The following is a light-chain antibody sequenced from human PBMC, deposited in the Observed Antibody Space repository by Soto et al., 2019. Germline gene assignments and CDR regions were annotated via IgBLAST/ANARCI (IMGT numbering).Light chain of an antibody. CDR1: QSVSSNY. CDR2: GAV. Sequence: EIVLTQSPGTLSLSPGERATLSCRASQSVSSNYLAWYQHKPGQAPRLLINGAVSRAAGIPDRFSASGSGTDFTLTISRLEPEDFAVYYCQQYGSSPVTFGGGTKVDIK. CDR3: QQYGSSPVT. J-gene: IGKJ4*01. V-gene: IGKV3-20*01.